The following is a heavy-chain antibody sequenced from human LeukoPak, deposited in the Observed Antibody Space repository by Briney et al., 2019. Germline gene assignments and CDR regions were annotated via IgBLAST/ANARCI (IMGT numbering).Heavy chain of an antibody. CDR1: GFTFSNYA. V-gene: IGHV3-30-3*01. CDR3: ARDRGRRYSSGWYGDFDY. D-gene: IGHD6-19*01. CDR2: ISYDGSDK. Sequence: WGSLRLSCAASGFTFSNYAMHWVRQAPGKGLEWVAVISYDGSDKYYADSVKGRFTISRDNSKNTLYLQMNSLRPEDTAVYYCARDRGRRYSSGWYGDFDYWGQGTLVTVSS. J-gene: IGHJ4*02.